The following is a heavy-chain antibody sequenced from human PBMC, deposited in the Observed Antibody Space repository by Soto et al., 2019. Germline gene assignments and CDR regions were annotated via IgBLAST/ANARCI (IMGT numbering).Heavy chain of an antibody. CDR3: ASLGSPHHNEFYYGMDV. J-gene: IGHJ6*02. D-gene: IGHD1-1*01. CDR2: ISSSGYYI. Sequence: GGSLRLSCEVSGFTFSTYSMNWVRQAPGKGLEWVSYISSSGYYIYYGDSVKGRFTISRDNAKNSVYLQMNSLTAEDTAVYYCASLGSPHHNEFYYGMDVWGQGTTVTVSS. CDR1: GFTFSTYS. V-gene: IGHV3-21*01.